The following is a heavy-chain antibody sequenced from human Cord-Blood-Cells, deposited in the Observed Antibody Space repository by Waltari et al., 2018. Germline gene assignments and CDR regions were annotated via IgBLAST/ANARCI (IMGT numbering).Heavy chain of an antibody. CDR1: GGSISSHY. D-gene: IGHD3-22*01. V-gene: IGHV4-59*11. CDR3: ARGSSYYYDSSGYYYFDY. CDR2: IYYSGNT. J-gene: IGHJ4*02. Sequence: QVQLQESGPGLVKPSETLSLTCTVSGGSISSHYWSWIRQPPGKGLEWIGYIYYSGNTNYHPSLKSRVTISVDTSKNQFSLKLSSVTAADTAVYYCARGSSYYYDSSGYYYFDYWGQGTLVTVSS.